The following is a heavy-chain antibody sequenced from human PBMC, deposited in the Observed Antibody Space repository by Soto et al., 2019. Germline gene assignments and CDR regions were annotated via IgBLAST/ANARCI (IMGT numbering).Heavy chain of an antibody. Sequence: EVQLLESGGGLVQPGGSLRLSCAASGFTFSSYAMNWVRQAPGKGLEWVSVISGSGDSTYYADSVKGRCTISRDNSKNTLYLQMNSLRAEDTAVYYCARRSSSWYFDYWGQGTLVTVSS. D-gene: IGHD6-13*01. J-gene: IGHJ4*02. V-gene: IGHV3-23*01. CDR2: ISGSGDST. CDR1: GFTFSSYA. CDR3: ARRSSSWYFDY.